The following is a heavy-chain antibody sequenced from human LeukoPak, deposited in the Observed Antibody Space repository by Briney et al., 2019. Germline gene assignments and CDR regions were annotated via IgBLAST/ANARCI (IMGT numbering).Heavy chain of an antibody. D-gene: IGHD2-2*02. CDR2: IRYDGSNK. Sequence: GGSLRLSCAASGFTFSSYGMHWVRQAPGKGLEWVAFIRYDGSNKYYADSVKGRFTISRDNSKNTLYLQMNSLRAEDTAVYYCAKEGGYCSSTSCYMGYWGQGTLVTVSS. CDR1: GFTFSSYG. V-gene: IGHV3-30*02. J-gene: IGHJ4*02. CDR3: AKEGGYCSSTSCYMGY.